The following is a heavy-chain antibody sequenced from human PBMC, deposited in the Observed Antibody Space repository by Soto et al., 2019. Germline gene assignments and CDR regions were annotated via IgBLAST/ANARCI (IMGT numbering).Heavy chain of an antibody. D-gene: IGHD6-6*01. CDR3: ARGGSSYNWFDP. CDR1: GGSITSYH. CDR2: IYYSGST. J-gene: IGHJ5*02. Sequence: SETLSLTCIVSGGSITSYHWSWIRQHPGKGLEWIGYIYYSGSTYYNPSLKSRVTISVDTSKNQFSLKLSSVTAADTAVYYCARGGSSYNWFDPWGQGTLVTVS. V-gene: IGHV4-59*06.